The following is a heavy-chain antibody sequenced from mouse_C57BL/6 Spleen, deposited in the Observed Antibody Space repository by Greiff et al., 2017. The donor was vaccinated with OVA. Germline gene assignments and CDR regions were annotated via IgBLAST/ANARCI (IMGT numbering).Heavy chain of an antibody. CDR1: GYAFSSSW. V-gene: IGHV1-82*01. J-gene: IGHJ4*01. CDR3: ARGYDYDVRAMDN. D-gene: IGHD2-4*01. Sequence: VKLMESGPELVKPGASVKISCKASGYAFSSSWMNWVKQRPGKGLEWIGRLYPGDGDTNYNGKFKGKATLTADKSSSTAYMQLSSLTSEDSAVYFCARGYDYDVRAMDNWGQGTSVTVSS. CDR2: LYPGDGDT.